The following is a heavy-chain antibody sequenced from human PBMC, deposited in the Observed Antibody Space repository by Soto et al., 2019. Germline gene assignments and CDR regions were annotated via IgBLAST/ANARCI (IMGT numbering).Heavy chain of an antibody. V-gene: IGHV4-59*01. CDR2: IYFTGKT. CDR1: GDSLSSYY. J-gene: IGHJ5*02. D-gene: IGHD3-9*01. Sequence: QVQLQESGPGLVKPSETLSLTCTVSGDSLSSYYWTWVRQPPGKGLEWIGYIYFTGKTNYNPSLKSRVTLSMDLSKNQFSLELKSLTAADTAVYFCARIILTGYYGLEPWGQGTLVMVSA. CDR3: ARIILTGYYGLEP.